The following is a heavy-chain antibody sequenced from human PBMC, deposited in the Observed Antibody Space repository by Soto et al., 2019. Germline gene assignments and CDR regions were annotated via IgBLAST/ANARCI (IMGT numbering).Heavy chain of an antibody. CDR2: ISGSGGST. V-gene: IGHV3-23*01. J-gene: IGHJ4*02. CDR3: AKEGSGYRYYFDY. Sequence: GGSLRLSCAASGFTFSSYAMSWVRQAPGKGLEWVSAISGSGGSTYYADSVKGRFSISRDNSKNTLYLQMNSLRAEDKAVYYCAKEGSGYRYYFDYWGQGTLVTVSS. CDR1: GFTFSSYA. D-gene: IGHD3-22*01.